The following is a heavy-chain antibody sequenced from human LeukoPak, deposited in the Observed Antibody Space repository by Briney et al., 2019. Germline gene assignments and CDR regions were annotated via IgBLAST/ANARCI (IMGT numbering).Heavy chain of an antibody. J-gene: IGHJ4*02. CDR3: AREDSYYYGSGSYPFDY. Sequence: PGGSLRLSCAASGSTFSSYSMNWVRQAPGKGLEWVSSISSSSRYIYYADSVKGRFTISRDNAKNSLYLQMNSLRAEDTAVYYCAREDSYYYGSGSYPFDYWGQGTLVTVSS. V-gene: IGHV3-21*01. CDR1: GSTFSSYS. D-gene: IGHD3-10*01. CDR2: ISSSSRYI.